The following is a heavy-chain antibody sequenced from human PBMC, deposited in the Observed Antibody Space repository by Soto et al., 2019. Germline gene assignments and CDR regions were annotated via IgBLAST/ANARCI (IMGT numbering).Heavy chain of an antibody. D-gene: IGHD6-13*01. J-gene: IGHJ6*02. CDR3: ARIASTGRGWDV. V-gene: IGHV3-7*01. CDR1: GFTFSSYW. Sequence: EVQLVESGGGLVQPGGSLRLSCADSGFTFSSYWMSWVRQAPVKGLAWVGNIKQDGSEKNYVDSVKGRFTISRDNTKNSLYLQMNSLRAEDTAVYYCARIASTGRGWDVWGQGTTVVVSS. CDR2: IKQDGSEK.